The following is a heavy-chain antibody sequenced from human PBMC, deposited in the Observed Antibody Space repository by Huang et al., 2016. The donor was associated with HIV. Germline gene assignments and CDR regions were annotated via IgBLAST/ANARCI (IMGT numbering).Heavy chain of an antibody. V-gene: IGHV4-34*01. CDR1: GGSCSGYY. Sequence: QVQLHQWGAGLLKPSETLSLTCAVYGGSCSGYYWCWIRQPPGKGLEGIGENTHSGSTTYTPSRKSRVTISEETSKNQFSLKLSSVTAADTAVYYCARAPHYGSGSYYYWGQGTLVTVSS. CDR2: NTHSGST. J-gene: IGHJ4*02. D-gene: IGHD3-10*01. CDR3: ARAPHYGSGSYYY.